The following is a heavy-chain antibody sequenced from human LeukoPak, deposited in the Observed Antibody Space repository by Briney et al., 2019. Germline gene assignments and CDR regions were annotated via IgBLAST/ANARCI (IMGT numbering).Heavy chain of an antibody. CDR1: GYTFTSYD. V-gene: IGHV1-8*03. Sequence: ASVEVSCKASGYTFTSYDINWVRQATGQGLEWMGWMNPNSGNTGYAQKFQGRVTITRNTSISTAYMELSSLRSEDTAVYYCASRCSSTSCYGDYYYMDVWGKGTTVTVSS. D-gene: IGHD2-2*01. CDR3: ASRCSSTSCYGDYYYMDV. J-gene: IGHJ6*03. CDR2: MNPNSGNT.